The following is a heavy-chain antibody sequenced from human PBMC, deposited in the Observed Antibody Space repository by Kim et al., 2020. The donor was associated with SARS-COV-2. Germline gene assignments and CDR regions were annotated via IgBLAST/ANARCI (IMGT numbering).Heavy chain of an antibody. CDR1: GFTFSSYG. J-gene: IGHJ6*02. CDR3: ARDRGGMDV. D-gene: IGHD3-10*01. V-gene: IGHV3-33*01. Sequence: GGSLRLSCAASGFTFSSYGMHWVRQAPGKGLEWVAVIWYDGSNNYYADSVKGRFTISRDNSKNTLYLQMNSLRAEDTAVYYCARDRGGMDVWGQGTTVTVSS. CDR2: IWYDGSNN.